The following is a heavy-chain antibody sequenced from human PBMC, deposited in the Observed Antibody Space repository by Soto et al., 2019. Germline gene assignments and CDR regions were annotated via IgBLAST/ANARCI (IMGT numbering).Heavy chain of an antibody. J-gene: IGHJ4*02. CDR2: IYPGDSDT. D-gene: IGHD6-19*01. CDR1: GYTFINYW. CDR3: ARVRYSSGWFFDY. V-gene: IGHV5-51*01. Sequence: PGESLKISCKGSGYTFINYWIGWVRQMPGKGLEWMGLIYPGDSDTRYSPYFQGRVTITRDTSASTVYMELSSLRSEDTAVYYCARVRYSSGWFFDYWGQGTLVTVSS.